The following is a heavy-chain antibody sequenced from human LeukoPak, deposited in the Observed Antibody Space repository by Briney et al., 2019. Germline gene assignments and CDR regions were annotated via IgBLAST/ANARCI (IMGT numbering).Heavy chain of an antibody. V-gene: IGHV3-7*01. CDR2: IKQDGSEK. CDR1: GFTFSRYW. J-gene: IGHJ4*02. CDR3: ARSAGSSSWYEGYYFDY. Sequence: GGSLRLSCAASGFTFSRYWMSWVRQAPGKGLEWVANIKQDGSEKYYVDSVKGRFTISRDNAKNSLYLQMNCLRAEDTAVYYCARSAGSSSWYEGYYFDYWGQGTLVTVSS. D-gene: IGHD6-13*01.